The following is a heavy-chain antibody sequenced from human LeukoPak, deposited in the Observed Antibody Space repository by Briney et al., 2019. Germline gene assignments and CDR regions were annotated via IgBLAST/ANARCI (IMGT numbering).Heavy chain of an antibody. CDR1: GFTFNNYA. Sequence: PGASLRLSCAASGFTFNNYAMSWVRQAPVKGLEWVSGISGSGGNTYYADSVKGRFTISRDNSKNTLFLQMNSLTADDTAVFYCAKTLGYCTTPSCVRGGMDVWGKGTTVTVSS. V-gene: IGHV3-23*01. CDR3: AKTLGYCTTPSCVRGGMDV. J-gene: IGHJ6*04. CDR2: ISGSGGNT. D-gene: IGHD2-8*01.